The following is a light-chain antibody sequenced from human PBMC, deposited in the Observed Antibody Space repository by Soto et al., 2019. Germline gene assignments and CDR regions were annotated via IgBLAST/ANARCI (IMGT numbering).Light chain of an antibody. CDR3: SSKRSRGTLYV. CDR2: EVS. J-gene: IGLJ1*01. CDR1: SSDVGGSKY. Sequence: QSVLTQPASVSGSPGQSITISCTGSSSDVGGSKYVSWYQQHPGKAPRLMIYEVSYRPSGVSNRFSGSKSGNTASLTVSGLXAEDEADYYCSSKRSRGTLYVFGTGTKVTVL. V-gene: IGLV2-14*01.